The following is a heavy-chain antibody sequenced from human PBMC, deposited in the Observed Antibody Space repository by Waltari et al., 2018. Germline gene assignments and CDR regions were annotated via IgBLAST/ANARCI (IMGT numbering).Heavy chain of an antibody. Sequence: QVQLVQSGAEVKKPGASVKVSCKASGYTFTSYAMHWVRQAPGQRLEWMGWINAGNGNTKYSQKFQGRVTITRDTSASTAYMGLSSPRSEDTAVYYCARSKGPIVVVPAAIDYWGQGTLVTVSS. D-gene: IGHD2-2*01. J-gene: IGHJ4*02. CDR3: ARSKGPIVVVPAAIDY. CDR1: GYTFTSYA. CDR2: INAGNGNT. V-gene: IGHV1-3*01.